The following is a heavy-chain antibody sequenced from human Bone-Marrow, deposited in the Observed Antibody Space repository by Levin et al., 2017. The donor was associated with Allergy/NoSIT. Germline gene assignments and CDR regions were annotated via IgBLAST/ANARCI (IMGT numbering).Heavy chain of an antibody. V-gene: IGHV3-49*03. Sequence: GGSLRLSCTASGFTFGDYAMSWFRQAPGKGLEWVGFIRSKAYGGTTEYAASVKGRFTISRDDSKSIAYLQMNSLKTEDTAVYYCTRGAGSITMVRGVIRRPDYYYYYMDVWGKGTTVTVSS. CDR2: IRSKAYGGTT. CDR1: GFTFGDYA. J-gene: IGHJ6*03. D-gene: IGHD3-10*01. CDR3: TRGAGSITMVRGVIRRPDYYYYYMDV.